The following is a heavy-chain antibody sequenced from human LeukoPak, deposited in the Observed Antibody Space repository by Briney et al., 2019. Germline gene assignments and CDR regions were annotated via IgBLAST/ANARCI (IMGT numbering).Heavy chain of an antibody. CDR3: ATANLGYDF. CDR1: GFTFDDYT. Sequence: GGSLRLSCAASGFTFDDYTMHWLRQAPGKGLEWVSLISWDGGSTYYADSVKGRFTISRDNAKNTLYLQMNSLRAEDTAVYYCATANLGYDFWGQGTLVTVSS. CDR2: ISWDGGST. D-gene: IGHD3-3*01. J-gene: IGHJ4*02. V-gene: IGHV3-43*01.